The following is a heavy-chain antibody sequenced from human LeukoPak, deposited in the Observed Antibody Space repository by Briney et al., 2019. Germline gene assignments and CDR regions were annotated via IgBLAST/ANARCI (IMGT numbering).Heavy chain of an antibody. CDR2: IWYDGSNK. CDR3: ATDRATQYFDY. D-gene: IGHD2-15*01. V-gene: IGHV3-30*02. CDR1: GITFRSYG. J-gene: IGHJ4*02. Sequence: GGSLRLSCAASGITFRSYGMHWVRQAPGKGLEWVAFIWYDGSNKYYADSVKGRFTISRDNSRNTLFLQMNSLRAEDTAVYYCATDRATQYFDYWGQGTLVSVSS.